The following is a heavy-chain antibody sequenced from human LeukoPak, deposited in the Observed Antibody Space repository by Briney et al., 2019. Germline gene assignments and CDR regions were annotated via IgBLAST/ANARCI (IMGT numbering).Heavy chain of an antibody. J-gene: IGHJ3*01. CDR3: AHITGSDAFDV. V-gene: IGHV4-39*01. CDR2: INHSGST. CDR1: GDSISNINHY. D-gene: IGHD1-20*01. Sequence: SETLSLTCTVSGDSISNINHYWGWIRQSPGKGLEWIGEINHSGSTNYNPSLKSRVTISIDTSKNQFSLKMTSVTAADTALYYCAHITGSDAFDVWGQGTMVTVSS.